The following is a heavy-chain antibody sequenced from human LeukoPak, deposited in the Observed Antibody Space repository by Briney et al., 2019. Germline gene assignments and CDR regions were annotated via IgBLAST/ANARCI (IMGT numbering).Heavy chain of an antibody. J-gene: IGHJ6*02. Sequence: SQTLSLTCAISGDSVSSNSAAWNWIRQSPSRGLEWLGRTYYRSKWYNDYAVSVKSRITINPDTSKNQLSLQLNSVTPEDTAVYYCARVPMYYDFWSGYLIYGMDVWGQGTTVTVSS. V-gene: IGHV6-1*01. D-gene: IGHD3-3*01. CDR3: ARVPMYYDFWSGYLIYGMDV. CDR2: TYYRSKWYN. CDR1: GDSVSSNSAA.